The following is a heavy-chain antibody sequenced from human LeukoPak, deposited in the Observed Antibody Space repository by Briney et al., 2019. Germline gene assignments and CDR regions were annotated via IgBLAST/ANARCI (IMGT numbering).Heavy chain of an antibody. V-gene: IGHV3-23*01. CDR3: AKDPYCSGGSCYSESYFDY. CDR1: GFTFSSYA. J-gene: IGHJ4*02. Sequence: GGSLRLSCAASGFTFSSYAMSWVRQAPGKGLEWVSAISGSGGSTYYADSVKGRFTISKDNSKNTLYLQMNSLRAEDTAVYYCAKDPYCSGGSCYSESYFDYWGQGTLVTVSS. CDR2: ISGSGGST. D-gene: IGHD2-15*01.